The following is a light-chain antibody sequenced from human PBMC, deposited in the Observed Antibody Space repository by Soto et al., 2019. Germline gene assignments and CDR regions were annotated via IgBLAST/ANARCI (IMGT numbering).Light chain of an antibody. CDR2: ENN. CDR3: QAYDRSLSGYV. Sequence: QSVLTQPPSVSEAPGQRVTISCTGSSSNIGAGYEAHWYQQVPGTAPKLLIYENNNRPSGVPDRFSGSKSGTSASLAITGLQAEDEAEYYFQAYDRSLSGYVFGTWTKRTVL. J-gene: IGLJ1*01. CDR1: SSNIGAGYE. V-gene: IGLV1-40*01.